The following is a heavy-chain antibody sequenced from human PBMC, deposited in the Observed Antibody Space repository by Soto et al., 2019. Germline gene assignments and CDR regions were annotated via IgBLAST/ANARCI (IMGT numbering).Heavy chain of an antibody. V-gene: IGHV3-15*07. Sequence: PGGSLRLSCAASGFTFSNAWMNWVRQAPGKGLEWVGRIKSKTDGGTTDYAAPVKGRFTISRDDSKNTLYLQMNSLKTEDTAVYYCTTDFTLITMIVVVIVPGDYWGQGTLVTVPQ. CDR3: TTDFTLITMIVVVIVPGDY. CDR1: GFTFSNAW. CDR2: IKSKTDGGTT. J-gene: IGHJ4*02. D-gene: IGHD3-22*01.